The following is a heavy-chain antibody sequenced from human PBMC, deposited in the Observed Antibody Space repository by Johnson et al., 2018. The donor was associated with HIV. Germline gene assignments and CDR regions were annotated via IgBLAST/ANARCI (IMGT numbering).Heavy chain of an antibody. D-gene: IGHD6-13*01. Sequence: VQLVESGGGVVRPGGSLRLSCAASGFSFDDYGMSWVRQAPGKGLEWVSGINWNGGSKGYADSVKGRFIISRDNAKNSLNLQMNSLRGEDTAVYYCARARRAAAQSDAFDNWCQGTMVTVSS. CDR1: GFSFDDYG. V-gene: IGHV3-20*04. CDR2: INWNGGSK. CDR3: ARARRAAAQSDAFDN. J-gene: IGHJ3*02.